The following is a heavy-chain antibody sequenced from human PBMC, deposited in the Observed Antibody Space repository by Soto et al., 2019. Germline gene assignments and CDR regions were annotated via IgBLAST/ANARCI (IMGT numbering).Heavy chain of an antibody. V-gene: IGHV3-23*01. Sequence: PGGSLRLSCAASGFTFSSYAMSWVRQAPGKGLEWVSAISGSGGSTYYADSVKGRFTISRDNSKNTLYLQMNSLRAEDTAVYYCAKKSDVMGGSGSYYFDYWGQGTLVTVSS. CDR3: AKKSDVMGGSGSYYFDY. J-gene: IGHJ4*02. CDR1: GFTFSSYA. CDR2: ISGSGGST. D-gene: IGHD3-10*01.